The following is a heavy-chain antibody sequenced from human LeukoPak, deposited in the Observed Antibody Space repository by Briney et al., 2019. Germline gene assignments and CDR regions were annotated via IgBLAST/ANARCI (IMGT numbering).Heavy chain of an antibody. J-gene: IGHJ4*02. Sequence: PGGSLRLSCAASGFTFSNAWMSWVRQAPGKGLEWVAAINAAGDGTWYPDSVKGRFTISRDRSKNTVYLQMNSLRVEDTALYYCARDRDFPRDCFDSWGQGTLVTVSS. V-gene: IGHV3-23*01. CDR3: ARDRDFPRDCFDS. CDR1: GFTFSNAW. CDR2: INAAGDGT. D-gene: IGHD2-21*02.